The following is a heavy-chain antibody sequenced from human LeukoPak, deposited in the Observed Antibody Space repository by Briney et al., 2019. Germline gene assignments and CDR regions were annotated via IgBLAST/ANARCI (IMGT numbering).Heavy chain of an antibody. CDR1: GFTFSTSG. CDR3: AKKSVGATGYFDY. V-gene: IGHV3-33*06. Sequence: GRSLRLSCAASGFTFSTSGMHWVRQAPGKGLEWVAVISYDGNNKYYADSVKGRFTISRDNSKNTLYLQMNTLRAEDTAVYYCAKKSVGATGYFDYWGQGTLVTVSS. D-gene: IGHD1-26*01. CDR2: ISYDGNNK. J-gene: IGHJ4*02.